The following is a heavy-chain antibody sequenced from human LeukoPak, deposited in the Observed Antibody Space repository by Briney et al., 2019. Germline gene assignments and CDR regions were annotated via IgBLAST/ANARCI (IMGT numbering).Heavy chain of an antibody. CDR3: ARDLTY. Sequence: GGSLRLSCAASGFTFSSYSMNWVRQAPGKGLEWVSYISSSSSTIYYADSVKGRFTISRDNSKNTLYLQMNSLRAEDTAVYYCARDLTYWGQGTLVTVSS. V-gene: IGHV3-48*01. CDR1: GFTFSSYS. J-gene: IGHJ4*02. CDR2: ISSSSSTI.